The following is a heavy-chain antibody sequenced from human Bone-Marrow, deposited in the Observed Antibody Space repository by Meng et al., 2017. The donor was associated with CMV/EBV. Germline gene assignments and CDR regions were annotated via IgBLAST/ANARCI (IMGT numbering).Heavy chain of an antibody. CDR1: GGSISSSSYY. V-gene: IGHV4-39*07. CDR3: ARGEDWFGELNGMDV. D-gene: IGHD3-10*01. J-gene: IGHJ6*02. Sequence: GSLRLSCTVSGGSISSSSYYWGWIRQPPGKGLEWIGSIYYSGSTYYNPSLKSRVTISVDTSKNQFSLKLSSVTAADTAVYYCARGEDWFGELNGMDVWGQGTTVTVSS. CDR2: IYYSGST.